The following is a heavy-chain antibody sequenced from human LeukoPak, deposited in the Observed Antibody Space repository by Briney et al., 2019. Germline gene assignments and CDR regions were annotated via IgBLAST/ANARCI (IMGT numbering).Heavy chain of an antibody. CDR1: GASVSSGRYY. CDR3: ARGDFYRYYFDY. Sequence: SETLSLTCTVSGASVSSGRYYWSWIRQHPGKGLEWIAYIVDSEKIYYNPSLKSRLILSLDTSENQFSLKLSSVTAADTAVYYCARGDFYRYYFDYWGQGTLVTVSS. D-gene: IGHD2/OR15-2a*01. V-gene: IGHV4-31*03. CDR2: IVDSEKI. J-gene: IGHJ4*02.